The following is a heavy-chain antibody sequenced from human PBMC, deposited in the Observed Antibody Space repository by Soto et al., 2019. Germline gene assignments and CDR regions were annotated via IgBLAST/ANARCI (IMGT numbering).Heavy chain of an antibody. D-gene: IGHD2-21*02. V-gene: IGHV4-31*03. Sequence: SETLSLTCTVSGGSISSGGYYWSWIRQHPGKGLEWIGYIYYSGSTYYNPSLKSRVTISVDTSKNQFSLKLSSVTAADTAVYYCARDIVVVTDFHYFDYWGQGTLVTGSS. J-gene: IGHJ4*02. CDR3: ARDIVVVTDFHYFDY. CDR1: GGSISSGGYY. CDR2: IYYSGST.